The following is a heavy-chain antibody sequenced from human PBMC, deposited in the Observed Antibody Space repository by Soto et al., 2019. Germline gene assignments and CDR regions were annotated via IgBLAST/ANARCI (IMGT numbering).Heavy chain of an antibody. V-gene: IGHV3-23*01. D-gene: IGHD3-16*02. Sequence: GVSLRLSCAASGFTFSSYAMSWVRQAPGKGLEWVSAISGSGGSTYYADSVKGRFTISRDNSKNTLYLQMNSLRAEDTAVYYCAKDFYDYIWGSYLPSNDAFDIWGQGTMVTVSS. CDR1: GFTFSSYA. J-gene: IGHJ3*02. CDR2: ISGSGGST. CDR3: AKDFYDYIWGSYLPSNDAFDI.